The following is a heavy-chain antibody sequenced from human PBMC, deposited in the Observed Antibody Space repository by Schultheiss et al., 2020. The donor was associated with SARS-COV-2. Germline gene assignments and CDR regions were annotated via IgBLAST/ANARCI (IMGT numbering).Heavy chain of an antibody. CDR2: INLDSGDT. J-gene: IGHJ5*02. CDR1: GGTFSSYA. Sequence: ASVKVSCKASGGTFSSYAISWVRQAPGQGLEWMGWINLDSGDTNYAQKFQDWVTMTRDTSISTAYVEIYSLKSDDTAVFYCARSNRATSSLYDLWGQGTLVTVSS. D-gene: IGHD2-2*01. V-gene: IGHV1-2*04. CDR3: ARSNRATSSLYDL.